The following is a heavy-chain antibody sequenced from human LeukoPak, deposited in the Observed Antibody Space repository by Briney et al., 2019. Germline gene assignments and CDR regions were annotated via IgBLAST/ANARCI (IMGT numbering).Heavy chain of an antibody. Sequence: GRSLRLSCAASGFPYDDCAMLGVRQAPGKGREWVSGISWNSGIIGYADSVRGRFTISRDNARNSLYLQMNSLRADDTALYYCAKGVTLLRGGPDYWGQGTLVTVSS. D-gene: IGHD3-10*01. V-gene: IGHV3-9*01. J-gene: IGHJ4*02. CDR2: ISWNSGII. CDR3: AKGVTLLRGGPDY. CDR1: GFPYDDCA.